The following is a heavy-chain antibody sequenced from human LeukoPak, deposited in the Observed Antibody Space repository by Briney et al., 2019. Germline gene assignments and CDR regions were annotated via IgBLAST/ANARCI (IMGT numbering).Heavy chain of an antibody. J-gene: IGHJ4*02. D-gene: IGHD6-13*01. V-gene: IGHV4-31*03. CDR3: ARMTAAGTFGCFHD. CDR2: IYYSGST. Sequence: SQTLSLTCTVSGGSISSGGYYWSWIRQHPGKGLEWIGYIYYSGSTNYNPSLKSRVTISVDTSKNQFSLKLSSVTAADTAVYYRARMTAAGTFGCFHDWGQGTLVTVSS. CDR1: GGSISSGGYY.